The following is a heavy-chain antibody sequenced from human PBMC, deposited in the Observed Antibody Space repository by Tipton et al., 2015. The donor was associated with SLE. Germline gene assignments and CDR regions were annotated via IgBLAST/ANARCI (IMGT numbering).Heavy chain of an antibody. CDR1: GGSFSGYY. CDR2: INHSGST. Sequence: TLSLTCAVYGGSFSGYYWSWIRQPPGKGLEWIGEINHSGSTNYNPSLKSRVTKSVDTSKNQFSLKLSSVTAADTAVYYCARRGVDTAMAYYFDYWGQGTLVTVSS. D-gene: IGHD5-18*01. J-gene: IGHJ4*02. CDR3: ARRGVDTAMAYYFDY. V-gene: IGHV4-34*01.